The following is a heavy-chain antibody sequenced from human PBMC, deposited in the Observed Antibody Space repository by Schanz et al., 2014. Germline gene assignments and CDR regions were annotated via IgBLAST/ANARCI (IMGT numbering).Heavy chain of an antibody. CDR2: ISDDGSGK. D-gene: IGHD5-18*01. CDR3: AKDRGDSYSNGIFQY. CDR1: GFTFRRYG. V-gene: IGHV3-30*18. J-gene: IGHJ4*02. Sequence: QVHLVESGGGVVQPGRSLRLSCAASGFTFRRYGMHWVRQAPGKGLEWVAVISDDGSGKYSADSVKGRFTISRDNSKNMVFLQMTSLRAEDTAVYFCAKDRGDSYSNGIFQYWGQGTLVTVSS.